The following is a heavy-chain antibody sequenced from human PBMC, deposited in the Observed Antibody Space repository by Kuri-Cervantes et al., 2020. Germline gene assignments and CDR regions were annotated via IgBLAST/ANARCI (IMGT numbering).Heavy chain of an antibody. CDR1: GGSISSGDYY. Sequence: SETLSLTCTVSGGSISSGDYYWSWIRQPPGKGLEWIGYIYYSGSTYYNPSLKSRVTISVDTSKNQFSLKLSSVTAADTAVYYCVRGKPGYCSGGSCSYYFDYWGQGTLVTVSS. D-gene: IGHD2-15*01. V-gene: IGHV4-30-4*01. CDR2: IYYSGST. CDR3: VRGKPGYCSGGSCSYYFDY. J-gene: IGHJ4*02.